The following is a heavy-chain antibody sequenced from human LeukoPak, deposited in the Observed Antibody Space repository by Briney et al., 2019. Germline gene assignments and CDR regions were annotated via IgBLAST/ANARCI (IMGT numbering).Heavy chain of an antibody. CDR3: ARGWYSSSDYYYYYYMDV. CDR2: TYYRSKWYN. CDR1: GDSVSSNSAA. D-gene: IGHD6-6*01. J-gene: IGHJ6*03. Sequence: SQTLSLTSAISGDSVSSNSAAWNWIRQSPSRGLEWLGRTYYRSKWYNDYAVSVKSRITINPDTSKNQFSLQLNSVTPEDTAVYYCARGWYSSSDYYYYYYMDVWGKGTTVTVSS. V-gene: IGHV6-1*01.